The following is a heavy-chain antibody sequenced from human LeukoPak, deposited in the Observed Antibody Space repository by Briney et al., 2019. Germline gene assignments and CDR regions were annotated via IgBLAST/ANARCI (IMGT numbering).Heavy chain of an antibody. D-gene: IGHD6-13*01. Sequence: GGSLRLSCAASGFTFSSYGMRWVRQAPGKGLEWVAVIWYDGSNKYYADSVKGRFTISRDNSKNTLYLQMNSLRAEDTAVYYCARDREYSSSWDYYYYYGMDVWGQGTTVTVSS. CDR3: ARDREYSSSWDYYYYYGMDV. V-gene: IGHV3-33*01. CDR1: GFTFSSYG. CDR2: IWYDGSNK. J-gene: IGHJ6*02.